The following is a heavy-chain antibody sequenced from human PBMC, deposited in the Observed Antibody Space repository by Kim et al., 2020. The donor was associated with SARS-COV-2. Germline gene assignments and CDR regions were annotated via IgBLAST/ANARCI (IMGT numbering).Heavy chain of an antibody. V-gene: IGHV1-69*04. J-gene: IGHJ4*02. D-gene: IGHD7-27*01. Sequence: IATYAQKFQGRVTIAANKSTSTAYMELSSLRSEDTAVYYCARELTGVFDYWGQGTLVTVSS. CDR3: ARELTGVFDY. CDR2: IA.